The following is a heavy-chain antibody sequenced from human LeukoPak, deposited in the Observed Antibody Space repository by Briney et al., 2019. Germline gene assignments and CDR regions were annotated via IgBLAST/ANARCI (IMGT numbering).Heavy chain of an antibody. V-gene: IGHV3-20*04. D-gene: IGHD4-23*01. Sequence: GGSLRLSCTGSGSTFADYGMTWVRLAPGKRLEWVSGINWNGGSTGYADSVKGRCTISRDNAKNSLYLQMNSLRAEDTALYYCAREDGPGGAFDIWGQGTMVTVSS. CDR3: AREDGPGGAFDI. J-gene: IGHJ3*02. CDR2: INWNGGST. CDR1: GSTFADYG.